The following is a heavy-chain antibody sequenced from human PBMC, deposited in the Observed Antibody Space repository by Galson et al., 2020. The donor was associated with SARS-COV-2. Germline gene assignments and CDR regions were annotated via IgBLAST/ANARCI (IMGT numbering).Heavy chain of an antibody. J-gene: IGHJ4*02. CDR1: GGTFCSSD. V-gene: IGHV1-69*13. Sequence: SVKVSCKASGGTFCSSDVNWVRQAPGQGLEWLGGFIHVFHTATYAQKFQGRVKITADEPTTTAYMELTSLRSDDTAVYFCVRGEVQTLDYWGQGTLVTVSS. CDR2: FIHVFHTA. CDR3: VRGEVQTLDY. D-gene: IGHD1-1*01.